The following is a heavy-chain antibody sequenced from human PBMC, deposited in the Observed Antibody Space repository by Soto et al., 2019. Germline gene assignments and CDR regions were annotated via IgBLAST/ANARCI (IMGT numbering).Heavy chain of an antibody. V-gene: IGHV3-53*01. D-gene: IGHD3-9*01. CDR3: ALLTISRFDP. CDR1: GFTVSSTY. J-gene: IGHJ5*02. Sequence: PGGSLRLSCAASGFTVSSTYLTWVRQAPGKGLEWVAILYTGTDTVYADSVKGRFTISRDSSKNTLYLQMSSLRAEDTAVYYCALLTISRFDPWGQGTLVTVSS. CDR2: LYTGTDT.